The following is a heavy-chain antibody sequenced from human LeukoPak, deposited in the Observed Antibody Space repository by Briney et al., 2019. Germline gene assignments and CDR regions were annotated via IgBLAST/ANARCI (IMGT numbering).Heavy chain of an antibody. CDR3: ARGGSSSWSPFFDY. D-gene: IGHD6-13*01. CDR2: TYYRSKRYN. CDR1: GDSASSNSAA. Sequence: SQTLSLTCAISGDSASSNSAAWNWIRQSPSKGLEWLGRTYYRSKRYNDYAVSVKSRITINPDTSKNQFSLQLNSVTPEDTAVYYCARGGSSSWSPFFDYWGQGTLVTVSS. V-gene: IGHV6-1*01. J-gene: IGHJ4*02.